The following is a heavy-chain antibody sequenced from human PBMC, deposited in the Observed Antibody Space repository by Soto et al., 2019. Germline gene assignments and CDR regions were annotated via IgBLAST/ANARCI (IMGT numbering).Heavy chain of an antibody. Sequence: SVKVSCKAPGGTFSSYAISWVRQAPGQGLEWVGGIIPIFGTANYAQKFQGRVTITADESTSTAYMELSSLRSEDTAVYYCARDYYDSSGSPYGMDVWGQGTTVTVSS. V-gene: IGHV1-69*13. D-gene: IGHD3-22*01. CDR1: GGTFSSYA. J-gene: IGHJ6*02. CDR2: IIPIFGTA. CDR3: ARDYYDSSGSPYGMDV.